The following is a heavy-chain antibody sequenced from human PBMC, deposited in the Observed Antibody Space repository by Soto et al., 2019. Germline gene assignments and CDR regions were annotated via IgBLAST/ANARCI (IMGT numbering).Heavy chain of an antibody. Sequence: QVQLQESGPGLVKPSETLSLTCTVSGGSVSSGSYYWSWIRQPPGKGLEWIGYIYYSGSTNYNPSLNSRVTISVDTSKNQFSLKLSSVTAADTAMYYCARGHDFWSGYYPNFDYWGQGTLVTVSS. CDR2: IYYSGST. CDR3: ARGHDFWSGYYPNFDY. J-gene: IGHJ4*02. CDR1: GGSVSSGSYY. D-gene: IGHD3-3*01. V-gene: IGHV4-61*01.